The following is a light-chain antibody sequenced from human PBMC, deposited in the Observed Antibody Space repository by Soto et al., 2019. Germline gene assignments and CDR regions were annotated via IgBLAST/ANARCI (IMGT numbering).Light chain of an antibody. CDR2: DAS. J-gene: IGKJ1*01. CDR3: QQYNKYPWT. Sequence: DVQRTQSPSTLSASVGDRATITCRASQSISGRLAWYQQRPGKAPNLLIYDASTLGSGVPSRFSGGGSGTELTLTISSLHPDDFGTYYCQQYNKYPWTFGQGTKVDIK. V-gene: IGKV1-5*01. CDR1: QSISGR.